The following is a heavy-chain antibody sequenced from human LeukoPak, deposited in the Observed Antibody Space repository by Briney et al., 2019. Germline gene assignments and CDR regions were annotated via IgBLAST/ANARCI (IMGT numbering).Heavy chain of an antibody. Sequence: PGGSLRLSCAASGFTFSSHAMHWVRQAPGKGLEWVAVISYDGSNKYYADSVKGRFTISRDNPKNTLYAQMNSLRAEDTAVYYCARDPNITPDYWGQGTLVTVSS. CDR2: ISYDGSNK. CDR1: GFTFSSHA. J-gene: IGHJ4*02. V-gene: IGHV3-30*04. CDR3: ARDPNITPDY. D-gene: IGHD2/OR15-2a*01.